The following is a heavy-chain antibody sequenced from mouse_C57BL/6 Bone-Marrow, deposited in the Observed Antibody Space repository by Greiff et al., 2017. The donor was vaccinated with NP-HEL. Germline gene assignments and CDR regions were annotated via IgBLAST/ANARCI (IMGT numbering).Heavy chain of an antibody. J-gene: IGHJ4*01. V-gene: IGHV1-52*01. CDR1: GYTFTSYW. CDR3: ARSEKLFYAMDY. Sequence: QVQLQQPGAELVRPGSSVKLSCKASGYTFTSYWMHWVKQRPIQGLEWIGNIDPSDSEPHYNQKFKDKATLTVDKSSSTAYMQLSSLTSEDSAVYYCARSEKLFYAMDYWGQGTSVTVSS. CDR2: IDPSDSEP.